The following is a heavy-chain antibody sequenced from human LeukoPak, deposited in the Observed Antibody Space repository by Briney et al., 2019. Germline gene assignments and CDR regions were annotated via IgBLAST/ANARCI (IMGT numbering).Heavy chain of an antibody. CDR3: AVGIAAAPSFDY. V-gene: IGHV1-2*02. J-gene: IGHJ4*02. CDR1: GHTFTGYY. CDR2: INPNSGGT. D-gene: IGHD6-13*01. Sequence: ASVKVSCKASGHTFTGYYMHWLRQAPGQGLEWMGWINPNSGGTNYAQKFQGRVTMTRDTSISTAYMELSRLRSDDTAVYYCAVGIAAAPSFDYWGQGTLVTVSS.